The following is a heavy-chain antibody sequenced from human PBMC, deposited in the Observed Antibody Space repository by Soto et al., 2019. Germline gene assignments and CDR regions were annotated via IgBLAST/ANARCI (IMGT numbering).Heavy chain of an antibody. D-gene: IGHD4-17*01. CDR2: IIPIFGTA. V-gene: IGHV1-69*13. J-gene: IGHJ6*02. CDR3: ARGNGDLMWGDYYYGMDV. Sequence: GASVKVSCKASGGTFSSYAISWVRQAPGQGLEWMGGIIPIFGTANYAQKFQGRVTITADESTSTAYMELSSLRSEDTAVYYCARGNGDLMWGDYYYGMDVWGQGTTVTVSS. CDR1: GGTFSSYA.